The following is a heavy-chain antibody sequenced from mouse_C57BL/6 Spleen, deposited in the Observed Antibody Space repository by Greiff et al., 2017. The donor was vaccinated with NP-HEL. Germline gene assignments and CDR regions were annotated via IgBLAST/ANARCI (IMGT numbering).Heavy chain of an antibody. V-gene: IGHV1-26*01. CDR1: GYTFTDYY. CDR3: ARSAGLFDY. J-gene: IGHJ2*01. Sequence: EVQLQQSGPELVKPGASVKISCKASGYTFTDYYMNWVKQSHGKSLEWIGDINPNNGGTSYNQKFKGKATLTVDKSSSTAYMELRSLTSEDSAVYYCARSAGLFDYWGQGTTLTVSS. D-gene: IGHD1-2*01. CDR2: INPNNGGT.